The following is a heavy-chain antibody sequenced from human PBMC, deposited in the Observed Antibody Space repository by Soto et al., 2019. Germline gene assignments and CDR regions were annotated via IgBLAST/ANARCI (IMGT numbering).Heavy chain of an antibody. CDR3: ARGDSSGWDFDY. D-gene: IGHD6-19*01. J-gene: IGHJ4*02. CDR2: IYYSGST. V-gene: IGHV4-39*01. Sequence: SETLSLTCTVSGGSISSSSYYWGWIRQPPGKGLEWIGSIYYSGSTYYNPSLKSRVTISVDTSKNQFSLKLSSVTAADTAVYYCARGDSSGWDFDYWGQGTQVTVSS. CDR1: GGSISSSSYY.